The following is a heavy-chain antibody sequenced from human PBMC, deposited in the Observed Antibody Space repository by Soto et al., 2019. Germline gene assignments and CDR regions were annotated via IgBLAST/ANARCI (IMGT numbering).Heavy chain of an antibody. CDR3: VRGHGWFDP. CDR2: IHPDLSDI. CDR1: GFRYRDHW. V-gene: IGHV3-7*01. J-gene: IGHJ5*02. Sequence: EVQVVESGGGLVQPGESLRLSCAASGFRYRDHWMSWVRQAPGKGPEWVANIHPDLSDISYVNSVKGRFTISRDNAKNSVYLQMNGLRVEDTAIYYCVRGHGWFDPWGQGALVTVSS.